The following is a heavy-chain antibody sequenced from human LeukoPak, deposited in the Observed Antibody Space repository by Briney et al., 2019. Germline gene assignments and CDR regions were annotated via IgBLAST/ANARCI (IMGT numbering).Heavy chain of an antibody. Sequence: ASVKVSCKASGYSLTDNYMHWMRQAPGQGLEGMGWINPNSDGTKYAQQFQGRVTMTRDTSISTAYMELSSLRSDDTAVYYCARELVRAAAADYWGQGTLVTVSS. CDR1: GYSLTDNY. J-gene: IGHJ4*02. CDR2: INPNSDGT. CDR3: ARELVRAAAADY. D-gene: IGHD6-13*01. V-gene: IGHV1-2*02.